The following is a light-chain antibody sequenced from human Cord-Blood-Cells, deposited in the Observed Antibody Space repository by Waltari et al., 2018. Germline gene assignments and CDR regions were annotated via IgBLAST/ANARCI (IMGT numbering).Light chain of an antibody. V-gene: IGLV2-23*01. CDR2: EGS. CDR3: CSYAGSSTLV. CDR1: SIALGCYNL. J-gene: IGLJ3*02. Sequence: QSSLTQPAPLSGSSGQSITIYRTGSSIALGCYNLVSWYQQHPAKAPKLMIYEGSKRPSGVSNRFSGSKSGNTASLTISGLQAEDEADYYCCSYAGSSTLVFGGGTKLTVL.